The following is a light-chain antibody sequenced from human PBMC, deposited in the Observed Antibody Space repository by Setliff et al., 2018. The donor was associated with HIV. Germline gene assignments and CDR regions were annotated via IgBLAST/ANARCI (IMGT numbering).Light chain of an antibody. CDR1: SSNIGSNT. CDR2: RNN. CDR3: AAWDDSLNGYV. J-gene: IGLJ1*01. V-gene: IGLV1-44*01. Sequence: QSALTQPPSASGTPAQRVTISCSGSSSNIGSNTVNWYQQLPGTAPKLLIYRNNQRPSGVPDRFSGSKSGTSASLAISGLQSEDEADYYCAAWDDSLNGYVFGTGTKVTVL.